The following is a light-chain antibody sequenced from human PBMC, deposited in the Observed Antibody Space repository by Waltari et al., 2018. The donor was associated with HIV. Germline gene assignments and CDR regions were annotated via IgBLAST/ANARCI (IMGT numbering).Light chain of an antibody. CDR1: SSNLGSNT. Sequence: QSVLTQPPSASGTPGQRVTISCSGSSSNLGSNTVNWYQQLPGKAPKLLIYSNNQRPSGVPDRFSGSKSGTSASLAISGLQSEDEADYYCAAWDDSLNGRVFGGGTKLTVL. J-gene: IGLJ3*02. CDR3: AAWDDSLNGRV. CDR2: SNN. V-gene: IGLV1-44*01.